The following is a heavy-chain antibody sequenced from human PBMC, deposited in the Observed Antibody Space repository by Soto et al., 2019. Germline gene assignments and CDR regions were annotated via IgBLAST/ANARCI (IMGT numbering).Heavy chain of an antibody. CDR2: INTAGSTK. J-gene: IGHJ6*02. D-gene: IGHD2-2*01. Sequence: GGSLRLSCAASGFTFSNFEMHWVRQAPGKGLEWVSYINTAGSTKYYAESVKGRFTISRDNARNSLFLQMNSLRAEDTAAYYCARAECSTPNCLTAYYSYGLDVWGQGTTVTVSS. CDR3: ARAECSTPNCLTAYYSYGLDV. CDR1: GFTFSNFE. V-gene: IGHV3-48*03.